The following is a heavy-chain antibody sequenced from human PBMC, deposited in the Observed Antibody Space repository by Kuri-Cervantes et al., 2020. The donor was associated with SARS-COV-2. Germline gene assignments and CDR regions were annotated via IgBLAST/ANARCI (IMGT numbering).Heavy chain of an antibody. CDR2: IYTSGST. CDR3: AREVSSGYYFDY. V-gene: IGHV4-61*02. D-gene: IGHD3-22*01. Sequence: SCTVSGGSISSGSYYWSWIRQPAGKGLEWIGRIYTSGSTNYNPSLKSRVTIAVDTSKNQFSLKLSSVTAADTAVYYCAREVSSGYYFDYWGQGTLVTVSS. J-gene: IGHJ4*02. CDR1: GGSISSGSYY.